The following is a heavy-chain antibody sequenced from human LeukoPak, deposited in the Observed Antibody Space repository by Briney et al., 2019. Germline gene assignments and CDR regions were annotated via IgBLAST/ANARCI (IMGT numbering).Heavy chain of an antibody. CDR3: ARAIAAADVGDY. V-gene: IGHV1-8*01. Sequence: ASVKVSCKASGYTFTSYDINWVRQATGQGLEWMGWMNPNSGNTNYAQKFQGRVTMTRDTSISTAYMELSRLRSDDTAVYYCARAIAAADVGDYWGQGTLVTVSS. CDR1: GYTFTSYD. D-gene: IGHD6-13*01. CDR2: MNPNSGNT. J-gene: IGHJ4*02.